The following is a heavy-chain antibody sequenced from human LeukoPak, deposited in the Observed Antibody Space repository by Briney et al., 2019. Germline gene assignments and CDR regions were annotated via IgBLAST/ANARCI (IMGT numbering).Heavy chain of an antibody. CDR2: IYYSGST. Sequence: SETLSLTCTVSGGSISSSSYYWGWIRQPPGKGLEWIGSIYYSGSTYYNPSLKSRVTISVDTSKNQFSLKLSSVTAADTAVYYCARLLGTRTHYFDYWGQGTLVTVSS. V-gene: IGHV4-39*01. CDR3: ARLLGTRTHYFDY. CDR1: GGSISSSSYY. J-gene: IGHJ4*02. D-gene: IGHD2-8*02.